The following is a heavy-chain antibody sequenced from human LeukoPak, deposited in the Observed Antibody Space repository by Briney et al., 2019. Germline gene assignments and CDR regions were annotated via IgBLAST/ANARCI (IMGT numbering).Heavy chain of an antibody. CDR2: INHSGST. J-gene: IGHJ5*02. CDR3: AIHIVVVPAAKKKNWFDP. CDR1: GRSFSGYY. Sequence: SETLSLTFAVDGRSFSGYYWSWIRQPPGKGPEWIGEINHSGSTNYNPSLKSRVTISVDTSKNQFSLKLSSVTAADTAVYYCAIHIVVVPAAKKKNWFDPWGQGTLVTVSS. D-gene: IGHD2-2*01. V-gene: IGHV4-34*01.